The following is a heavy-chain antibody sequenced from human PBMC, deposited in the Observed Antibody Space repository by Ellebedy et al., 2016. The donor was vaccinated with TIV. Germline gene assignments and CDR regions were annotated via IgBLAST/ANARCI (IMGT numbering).Heavy chain of an antibody. CDR1: GGSISSGGYY. Sequence: MPSETLSLTCTVSGGSISSGGYYWSWIRQHPGKGLEWIGYIYYPGFTYYNPTLKSLVNISIDTSKNQFSLRLSSVTPADTAVYYCARGRYSRSFDYWGQGSLVTVSS. J-gene: IGHJ4*02. D-gene: IGHD5-18*01. V-gene: IGHV4-31*01. CDR2: IYYPGFT. CDR3: ARGRYSRSFDY.